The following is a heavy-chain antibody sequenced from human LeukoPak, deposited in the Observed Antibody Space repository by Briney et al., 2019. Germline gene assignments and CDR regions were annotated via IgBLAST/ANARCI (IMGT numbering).Heavy chain of an antibody. CDR2: ISWNSGSI. J-gene: IGHJ3*02. CDR3: ARGGNSGSGGAFDI. Sequence: GGSLRLSCAASGFTFDDYAMHWVRQAPGKGLEWVSGISWNSGSIGYADSVKGRFTISRDNAKNSLYLQMNSLRAEDTALYYCARGGNSGSGGAFDIWGQGTMVTVSS. V-gene: IGHV3-9*01. D-gene: IGHD1-26*01. CDR1: GFTFDDYA.